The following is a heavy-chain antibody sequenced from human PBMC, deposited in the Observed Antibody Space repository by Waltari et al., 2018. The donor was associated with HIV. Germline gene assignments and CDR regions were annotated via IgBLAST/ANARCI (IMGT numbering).Heavy chain of an antibody. CDR2: IWADGSHE. Sequence: QVHLVESGGAVVQSGKSLRLSCAASGFNFSNSAMHWVRQGPGKGREWRSVIWADGSHESYADFAKGRFTISRDDSDNTLFLYLSGLRADDTAVYYCARDQHSATNYYGLDVWGQGTTVTVS. CDR3: ARDQHSATNYYGLDV. D-gene: IGHD3-10*01. J-gene: IGHJ6*02. CDR1: GFNFSNSA. V-gene: IGHV3-33*02.